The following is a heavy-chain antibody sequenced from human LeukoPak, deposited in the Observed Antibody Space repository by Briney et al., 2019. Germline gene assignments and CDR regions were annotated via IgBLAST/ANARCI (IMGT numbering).Heavy chain of an antibody. V-gene: IGHV3-21*01. Sequence: GGSLRLSCAASGFTFSSYSMNWVRQAPGKGLEWVSSITSSSYIYYADSVKGRFTISRDNAKNSLYLQMNSLRAEDTAVYYRARGLRYFDWLWDYWGQGTLVTVSS. CDR2: ITSSSYI. J-gene: IGHJ4*02. D-gene: IGHD3-9*01. CDR1: GFTFSSYS. CDR3: ARGLRYFDWLWDY.